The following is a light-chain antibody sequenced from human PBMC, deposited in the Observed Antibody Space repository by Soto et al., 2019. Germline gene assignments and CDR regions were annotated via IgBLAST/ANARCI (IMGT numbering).Light chain of an antibody. CDR3: QQLNSYPIP. V-gene: IGKV1-9*01. CDR2: AAS. J-gene: IGKJ5*01. CDR1: QGISSY. Sequence: DIHLTQSPDFLSASLGERVKISCRASQGISSYLAWYQQKPGKAPKLLIYAASTLQSGVPSRFSGSGSGTEFTLTISSLQPEDFATYYCQQLNSYPIPFGQGTRLEIK.